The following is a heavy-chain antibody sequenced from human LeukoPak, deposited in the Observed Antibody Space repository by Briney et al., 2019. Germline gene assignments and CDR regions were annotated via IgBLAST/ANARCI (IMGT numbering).Heavy chain of an antibody. CDR1: GFTFSSYG. J-gene: IGHJ4*02. D-gene: IGHD2-2*01. Sequence: GRSLRLSCAASGFTFSSYGMHWVRQAPGKGLEWVAVIWYDGSNKYYADSVKGRFTISRDNSKNTLYLQMNSLRAEDTAVYYCARFGQLPTENYFDYWGQGTLVTVSS. CDR2: IWYDGSNK. V-gene: IGHV3-33*01. CDR3: ARFGQLPTENYFDY.